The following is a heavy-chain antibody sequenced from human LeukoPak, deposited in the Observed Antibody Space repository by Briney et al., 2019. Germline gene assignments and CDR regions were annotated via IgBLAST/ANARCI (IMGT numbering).Heavy chain of an antibody. Sequence: ASVKVSCKASGYTFTGYYVHWVRQAPGLGLEWMGWINPNSGDTKYVQKFQGRVTMTRDTSISTAYMDLSSLRSDDTAFYYCARDGTTVVGATIPFDYWGQGTLVTVSS. D-gene: IGHD1-26*01. CDR1: GYTFTGYY. V-gene: IGHV1-2*02. J-gene: IGHJ4*02. CDR2: INPNSGDT. CDR3: ARDGTTVVGATIPFDY.